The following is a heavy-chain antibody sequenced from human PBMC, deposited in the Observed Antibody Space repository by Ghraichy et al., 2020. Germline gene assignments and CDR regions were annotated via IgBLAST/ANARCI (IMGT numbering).Heavy chain of an antibody. CDR3: ARYCGGGSCPSGRGGCDI. Sequence: GVLRLSCAASEFTFSNFWMSWVRQAPGKGLEWVADIKKDGSEKYYAGSVKGRFTISRDNAKDLLYLQLNSLRADDTAVYYCARYCGGGSCPSGRGGCDIWGQGTMVTVSS. J-gene: IGHJ3*02. CDR2: IKKDGSEK. D-gene: IGHD2-21*01. CDR1: EFTFSNFW. V-gene: IGHV3-7*01.